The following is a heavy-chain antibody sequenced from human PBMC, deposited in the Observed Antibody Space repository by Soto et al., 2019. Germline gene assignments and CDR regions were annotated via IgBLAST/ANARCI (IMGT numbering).Heavy chain of an antibody. CDR1: GYTFTSYG. D-gene: IGHD3-22*01. V-gene: IGHV1-18*01. CDR2: ISAYNGDT. J-gene: IGHJ5*02. CDR3: ASAPYYYDSSGLLPSA. Sequence: QVQLVQSGAEVKKPGASVKVSCKASGYTFTSYGIRWVRQAPGQGLEWMGCISAYNGDTNYAQKLQGRVTMTTETSTSTAYMELRSLSSDDTAVYYCASAPYYYDSSGLLPSACGQGTPVTVSS.